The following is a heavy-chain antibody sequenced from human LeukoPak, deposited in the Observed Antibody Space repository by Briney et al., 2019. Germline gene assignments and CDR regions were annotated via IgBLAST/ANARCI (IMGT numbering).Heavy chain of an antibody. V-gene: IGHV1-2*02. D-gene: IGHD3-22*01. J-gene: IGHJ3*02. Sequence: ASVKVSCKASGYTFTSYDINWVRQATGQGLEWMGWMNPNSGGTNYAQKFQGRVTMTRDTSISTAYMELSRLRSDDTAVYYCARPYYYDSSGYDGSYAFDIWGQGTMVTVSS. CDR3: ARPYYYDSSGYDGSYAFDI. CDR1: GYTFTSYD. CDR2: MNPNSGGT.